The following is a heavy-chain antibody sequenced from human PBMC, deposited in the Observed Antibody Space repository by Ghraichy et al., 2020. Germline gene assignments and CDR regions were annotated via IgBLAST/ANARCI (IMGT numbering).Heavy chain of an antibody. J-gene: IGHJ4*02. CDR1: GFTVINYA. Sequence: GGSLRLSCVASGFTVINYAMSWVRQAPGKGLEWVSAMSGIGDEIYYADSVKGRFTISRDNSKNTVYLQMNSLRAEDTAVYFCARDRINVIPEAMYDFWGQGTQVTVSS. V-gene: IGHV3-23*01. CDR2: MSGIGDEI. CDR3: ARDRINVIPEAMYDF. D-gene: IGHD2-2*01.